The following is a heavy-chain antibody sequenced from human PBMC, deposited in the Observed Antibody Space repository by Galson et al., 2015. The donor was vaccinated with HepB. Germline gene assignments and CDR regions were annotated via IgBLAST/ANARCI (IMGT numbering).Heavy chain of an antibody. J-gene: IGHJ3*02. D-gene: IGHD1-26*01. CDR1: GGSISSSSYY. V-gene: IGHV4-39*07. Sequence: ETLSLTCTVSGGSISSSSYYWGWIRQPPGKGPEWIGRIYISGSTNYNPSLKSRVTIAVDTSKNQFSLKLSSVTAADTAVYYCARGYWWELLGLSAFDIWGQGTMVTVSS. CDR3: ARGYWWELLGLSAFDI. CDR2: IYISGST.